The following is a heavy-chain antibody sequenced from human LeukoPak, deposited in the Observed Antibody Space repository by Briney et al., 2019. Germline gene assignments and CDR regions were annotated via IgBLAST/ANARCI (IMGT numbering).Heavy chain of an antibody. V-gene: IGHV3-30-3*02. CDR3: AKLAGTFSAIMSVAYFDY. CDR1: GFTFSSYA. CDR2: ISYDGSNK. Sequence: GGSLRLSCAASGFTFSSYAMHWVRQAPDKGLEWVAIISYDGSNKYYADSVKGRFTISRDNSKNTLYLQMNSLRAEDTAVYYCAKLAGTFSAIMSVAYFDYWGQGTLVTVSS. J-gene: IGHJ4*02. D-gene: IGHD1-1*01.